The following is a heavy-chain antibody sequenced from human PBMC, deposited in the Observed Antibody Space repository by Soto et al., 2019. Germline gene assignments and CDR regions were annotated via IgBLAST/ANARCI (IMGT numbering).Heavy chain of an antibody. Sequence: ASVKVSCKASGYGFSSYAMHWVRQAPGQRLEWMGWINIGSGNTEYSQNFQDRITITRDTSASTVYMELSSLRSEDTSVYYCARDGGDCGYRLAYYYYIGMDVWGQGTTVTVSS. CDR1: GYGFSSYA. J-gene: IGHJ6*02. V-gene: IGHV1-3*04. D-gene: IGHD2-21*02. CDR2: INIGSGNT. CDR3: ARDGGDCGYRLAYYYYIGMDV.